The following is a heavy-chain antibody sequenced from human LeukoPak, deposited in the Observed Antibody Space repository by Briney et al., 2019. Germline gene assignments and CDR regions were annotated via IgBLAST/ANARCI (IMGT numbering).Heavy chain of an antibody. J-gene: IGHJ4*02. CDR2: ISSSSSYI. Sequence: TGGSLRLSFAASGFTFSSYSMNWVRQAPGKGLEWVSSISSSSSYIYYADSVKGRFTISRDNAKNSLYLQMNSLRAEDTAVYYCARVEYYDSSGYYEFDYWGQGTLVTVSS. D-gene: IGHD3-22*01. CDR1: GFTFSSYS. CDR3: ARVEYYDSSGYYEFDY. V-gene: IGHV3-21*01.